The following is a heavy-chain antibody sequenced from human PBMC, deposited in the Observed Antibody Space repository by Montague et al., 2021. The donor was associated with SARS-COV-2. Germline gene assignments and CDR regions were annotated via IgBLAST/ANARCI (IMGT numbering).Heavy chain of an antibody. D-gene: IGHD5-18*01. CDR3: ASSRYSHGSAYYYYYGMDV. J-gene: IGHJ6*02. CDR2: ISYDGSNK. Sequence: SLRLSCAASGFTFSSYAMHWVRQAPGKGLEWVAVISYDGSNKYYADSVKGRFTISRGNSKNTLYLQMNSLRAEDTAVYYCASSRYSHGSAYYYYYGMDVWGQGTTVTVSS. V-gene: IGHV3-30*04. CDR1: GFTFSSYA.